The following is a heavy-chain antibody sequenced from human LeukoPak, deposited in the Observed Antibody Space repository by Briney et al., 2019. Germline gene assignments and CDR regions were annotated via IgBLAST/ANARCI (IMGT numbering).Heavy chain of an antibody. CDR1: GGSFSGYY. D-gene: IGHD6-13*01. J-gene: IGHJ2*01. CDR2: INHSGST. Sequence: SETLSLTCAVYGGSFSGYYWSWIRQPPGKGLEWIGEINHSGSTNYNPSLKSRVTILVDTSKNQFSLKLSSVTAADTAVYYCARNAPGIAAAVYWYFDLWGRGTLVTVSS. V-gene: IGHV4-34*01. CDR3: ARNAPGIAAAVYWYFDL.